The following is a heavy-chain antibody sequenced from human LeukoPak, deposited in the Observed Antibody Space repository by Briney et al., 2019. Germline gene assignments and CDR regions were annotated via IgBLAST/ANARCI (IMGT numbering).Heavy chain of an antibody. CDR1: GFTFSRYA. Sequence: GTSLRLSCAASGFTFSRYAMHWVRQAPDKGLEWVAFISYDGDIQFYPDSVEGRFTISRDNSKSTLYLQVNSLRADDTAVYYRARESSDCSGGSCYDHFDYWGQGTLVAVSS. CDR3: ARESSDCSGGSCYDHFDY. D-gene: IGHD2-15*01. V-gene: IGHV3-30*04. J-gene: IGHJ4*02. CDR2: ISYDGDIQ.